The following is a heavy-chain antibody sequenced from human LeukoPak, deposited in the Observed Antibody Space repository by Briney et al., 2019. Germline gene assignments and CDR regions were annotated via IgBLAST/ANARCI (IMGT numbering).Heavy chain of an antibody. CDR3: ARDHPNYYDLDV. Sequence: SETLSLTCTVSGYSISSGYYWGWIRTPPGKGLEWIGSIYHSGSTYYNPSLKSRVTISVDTSKNQFSLKLSSVTAADTAVCYCARDHPNYYDLDVWGKGTTVTVSS. CDR2: IYHSGST. CDR1: GYSISSGYY. V-gene: IGHV4-38-2*02. J-gene: IGHJ6*03.